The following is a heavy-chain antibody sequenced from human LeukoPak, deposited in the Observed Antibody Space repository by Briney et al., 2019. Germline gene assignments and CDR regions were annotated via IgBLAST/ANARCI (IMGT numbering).Heavy chain of an antibody. V-gene: IGHV3-7*01. D-gene: IGHD2-2*02. CDR1: GFTFSSYW. CDR2: IRQDGSDK. Sequence: PGGSLRLSCAASGFTFSSYWMTWVRQAPGKGLEWVANIRQDGSDKYYVDSVKGRFTISRDNAKNSLFLQMNSLRAEDTAVYYCVRDSYTNTWHFQNKDYWGQGTLVTVSS. J-gene: IGHJ4*02. CDR3: VRDSYTNTWHFQNKDY.